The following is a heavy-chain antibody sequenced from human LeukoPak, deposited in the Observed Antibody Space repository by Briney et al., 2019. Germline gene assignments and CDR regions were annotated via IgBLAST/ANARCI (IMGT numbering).Heavy chain of an antibody. CDR3: ARRAGAYSHPYDY. V-gene: IGHV3-30*04. CDR1: GFTFSSYA. CDR2: ISYDGSDK. D-gene: IGHD4/OR15-4a*01. J-gene: IGHJ4*02. Sequence: GGSLRLSCAASGFTFSSYALHWVRQAPGKGLEWVAVISYDGSDKYYADSVKGRFTISRDNSKNTLYLQMNSLRAEDTAVYYCARRAGAYSHPYDYWGQGTLVTVSS.